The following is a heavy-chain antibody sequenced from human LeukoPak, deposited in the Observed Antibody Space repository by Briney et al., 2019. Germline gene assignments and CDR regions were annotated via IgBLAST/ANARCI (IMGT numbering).Heavy chain of an antibody. CDR1: GGSFSGYY. CDR2: INHSGST. D-gene: IGHD3-3*01. CDR3: ARGVRYYDFWSGYSAFDY. V-gene: IGHV4-34*01. J-gene: IGHJ4*02. Sequence: PSETLSLTCAVYGGSFSGYYWSWIRQPPGKGLEWIGEINHSGSTNYNPSLKSRVTISVDTSKNQFSLKLSSVTAADTAVYYCARGVRYYDFWSGYSAFDYWGQGTLVTVSS.